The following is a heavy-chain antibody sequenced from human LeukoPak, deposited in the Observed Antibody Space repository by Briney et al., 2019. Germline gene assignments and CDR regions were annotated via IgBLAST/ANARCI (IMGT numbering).Heavy chain of an antibody. CDR3: ASSAYSGSYFDY. Sequence: PGGSLRLSCAASGFTFSSYSMNWVRQAPGKGLEWVSSISSSSSYIYYADSVKGRFTISRDNAKNPLYLQMNSLRAEDTAVYYCASSAYSGSYFDYWGQGTLVTVSS. CDR2: ISSSSSYI. J-gene: IGHJ4*02. CDR1: GFTFSSYS. D-gene: IGHD1-26*01. V-gene: IGHV3-21*01.